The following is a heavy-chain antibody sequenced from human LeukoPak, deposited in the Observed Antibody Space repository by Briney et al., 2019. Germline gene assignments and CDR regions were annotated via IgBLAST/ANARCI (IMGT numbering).Heavy chain of an antibody. D-gene: IGHD5-18*01. V-gene: IGHV4-34*01. CDR2: INHSGST. CDR3: ARVDTAMVSGDY. Sequence: SETPSLTCAVYGVSFSGYYWSWIRQPPGKGLEWIGEINHSGSTNYNPSLKSRVTISVDTSKNQFSLKLSSVTAADTAVYYCARVDTAMVSGDYWGQGTLVTVSS. J-gene: IGHJ4*02. CDR1: GVSFSGYY.